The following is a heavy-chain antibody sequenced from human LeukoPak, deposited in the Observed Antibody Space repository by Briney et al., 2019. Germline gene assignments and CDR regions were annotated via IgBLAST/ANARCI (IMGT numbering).Heavy chain of an antibody. CDR1: GYTFTGYY. V-gene: IGHV1-2*02. CDR3: ARSRSLAIYFDY. CDR2: INPNSGGT. J-gene: IGHJ4*02. Sequence: GASVKVSCKASGYTFTGYYMHWVRQAPGQGLGWMGWINPNSGGTNYAQKFQGRVTMTRDTSISTAYMELSRLRSDDTAVYYCARSRSLAIYFDYWGQGTLVTVSS.